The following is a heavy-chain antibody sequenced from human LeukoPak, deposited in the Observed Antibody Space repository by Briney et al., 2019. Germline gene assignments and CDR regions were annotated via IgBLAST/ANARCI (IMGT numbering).Heavy chain of an antibody. CDR1: GGTFSSYA. J-gene: IGHJ4*02. V-gene: IGHV1-69*04. CDR2: IIPILGIA. CDR3: ARTTIAVAGNFDY. Sequence: SVKVSCKASGGTFSSYAISWVRQAPGQGLEWMGRIIPILGIANYAQKFQGRVTITADKSTSTAYMELSSLRSEDTAVYYCARTTIAVAGNFDYWGQGTLITVSS. D-gene: IGHD6-19*01.